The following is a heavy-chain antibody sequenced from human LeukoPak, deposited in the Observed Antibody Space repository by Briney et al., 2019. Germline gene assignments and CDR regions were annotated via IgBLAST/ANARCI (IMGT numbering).Heavy chain of an antibody. CDR1: GGSISSGSYY. V-gene: IGHV4-61*02. J-gene: IGHJ6*02. D-gene: IGHD5-12*01. Sequence: SETLSLTCTVSGGSISSGSYYWSWIRQPAGKGLEWIGRIYTSGSTNYNPSLKSRVTISVDTSKNQFSLKLSSVTAADTAVYYWARDGLAQNPYYYYYGMDVWGQGTTVTVSS. CDR2: IYTSGST. CDR3: ARDGLAQNPYYYYYGMDV.